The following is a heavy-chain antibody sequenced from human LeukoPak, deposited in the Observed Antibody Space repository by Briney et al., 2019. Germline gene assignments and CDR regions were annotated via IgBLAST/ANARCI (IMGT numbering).Heavy chain of an antibody. CDR2: ISGSGGST. Sequence: GGSLRLSCAASGFTFSSYGMSWVRQAPGKGLEWVSAISGSGGSTYYADSVKGRFTISRDNSKNTLYLQMNSLRAEDTVVYYCANGWFGVTTPYYFDYWGQGTLVTVSS. CDR1: GFTFSSYG. CDR3: ANGWFGVTTPYYFDY. J-gene: IGHJ4*02. V-gene: IGHV3-23*01. D-gene: IGHD3-10*01.